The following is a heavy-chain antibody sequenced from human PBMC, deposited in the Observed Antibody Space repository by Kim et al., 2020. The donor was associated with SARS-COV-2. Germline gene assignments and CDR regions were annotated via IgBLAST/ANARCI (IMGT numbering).Heavy chain of an antibody. V-gene: IGHV3-13*04. CDR1: GFTFSSYD. CDR3: ARVRPYCTNGVCQTFRYFDL. D-gene: IGHD2-8*01. J-gene: IGHJ2*01. CDR2: IGTAGDT. Sequence: GGSLRLSCAASGFTFSSYDMHWVRQATGKGLEWVSAIGTAGDTYYPGSVKGRFTISRENAKNSLYLQMNSLRAGDTAVYYCARVRPYCTNGVCQTFRYFDLWGRGTLVTVSS.